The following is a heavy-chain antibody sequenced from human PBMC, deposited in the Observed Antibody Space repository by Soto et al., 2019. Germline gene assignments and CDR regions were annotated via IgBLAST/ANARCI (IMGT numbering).Heavy chain of an antibody. Sequence: SVKVSCKASRVAFSKFIVTWVRQAPGLGLEWVGGIIPIFGTANYAQKFQGRVTITADESTSTSYMEVNNLRSEDTAVYYCAKVRYSSPMGYYYGMDVWGPRPTVTVS. CDR1: RVAFSKFI. D-gene: IGHD6-19*01. V-gene: IGHV1-69*13. CDR2: IIPIFGTA. J-gene: IGHJ6*02. CDR3: AKVRYSSPMGYYYGMDV.